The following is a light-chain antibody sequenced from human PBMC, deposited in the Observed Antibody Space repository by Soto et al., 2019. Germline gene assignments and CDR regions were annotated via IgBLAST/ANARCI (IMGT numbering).Light chain of an antibody. Sequence: SYELIQSPSVSVSPGQTAYITCSGDKLGDKYICWYQQKTGQSPVLVIYQDNKRPSGIPERFSGSNSGNTATLTISGTQAMDEADYYCQAWDSSTVVFGGGTKLTVI. CDR3: QAWDSSTVV. V-gene: IGLV3-1*01. CDR1: KLGDKY. CDR2: QDN. J-gene: IGLJ2*01.